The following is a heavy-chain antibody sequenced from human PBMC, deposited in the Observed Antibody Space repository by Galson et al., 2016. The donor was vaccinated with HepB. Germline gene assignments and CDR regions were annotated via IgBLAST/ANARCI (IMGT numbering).Heavy chain of an antibody. V-gene: IGHV4-59*01. D-gene: IGHD4-23*01. CDR1: GGSISSYY. Sequence: LSLTCTVSGGSISSYYWSWIRQPPGKGLEWIGYIYNSDSTNYNPSLKSRVTISVDTSKNQFSLKLTSVTAADTAVYYCARRGDSSGTLHYWGQGALVTVSA. J-gene: IGHJ4*02. CDR3: ARRGDSSGTLHY. CDR2: IYNSDST.